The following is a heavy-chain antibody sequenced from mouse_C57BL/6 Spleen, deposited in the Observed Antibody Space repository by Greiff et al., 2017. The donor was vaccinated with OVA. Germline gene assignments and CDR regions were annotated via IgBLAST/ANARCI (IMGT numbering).Heavy chain of an antibody. CDR2: ILPGSGST. D-gene: IGHD5-1*01. Sequence: QVQLQQSGAELMKPGASVKLSCKATGYTFTGYWIEWVKQRPGHGLEWIGVILPGSGSTNYNEKFKGKATFTAEKSSNTAYMQLSSLTTDASAIYYCARESYLYWYFDVWGKGTTVTVSS. CDR1: GYTFTGYW. CDR3: ARESYLYWYFDV. J-gene: IGHJ1*03. V-gene: IGHV1-9*01.